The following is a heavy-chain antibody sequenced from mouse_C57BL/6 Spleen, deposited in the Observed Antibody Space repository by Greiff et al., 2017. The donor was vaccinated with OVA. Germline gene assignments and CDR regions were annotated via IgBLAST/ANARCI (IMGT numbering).Heavy chain of an antibody. CDR1: GFTFSSYA. V-gene: IGHV5-9-1*02. D-gene: IGHD2-5*01. Sequence: EVQGVESGEGLVKPGGSLKLSCAASGFTFSSYAMSWVRQTPEKRLEWVAYISSGGDYIYYADTVKGRFTISRDNARNTLYLQMSSLKSEDTAMYYCTRETSSYYSKGGFAYWGQGTLVTVSA. CDR3: TRETSSYYSKGGFAY. J-gene: IGHJ3*01. CDR2: ISSGGDYI.